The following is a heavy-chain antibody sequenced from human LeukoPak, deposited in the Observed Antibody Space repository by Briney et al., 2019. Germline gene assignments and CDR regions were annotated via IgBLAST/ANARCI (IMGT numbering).Heavy chain of an antibody. CDR2: IYYSGST. J-gene: IGHJ4*02. D-gene: IGHD6-19*01. V-gene: IGHV4-59*08. CDR1: GGSISSYY. Sequence: PSETLSLTCTVAGGSISSYYWSWIRQPPGKGLEWIGYIYYSGSTNYNPSLKSRVTISVDTSKNQFSLKLSSVTAADTAVYYCARRSTDRSGWYYFDYWGQGTLVTVSS. CDR3: ARRSTDRSGWYYFDY.